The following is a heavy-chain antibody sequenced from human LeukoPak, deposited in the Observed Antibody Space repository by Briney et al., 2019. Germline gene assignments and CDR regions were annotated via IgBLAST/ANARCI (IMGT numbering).Heavy chain of an antibody. V-gene: IGHV3-30*02. D-gene: IGHD2-8*01. Sequence: GGSLRLSCAASGFTFSSYGMHWVRQAPGKGLEWVAFIRYDGSNKYYADSVKGRFTISRDNSKNTLYLQMNSLRAEDTAVYYCAKDNTLFLMTSFFWFDPWGQGTLVTVSS. CDR1: GFTFSSYG. CDR3: AKDNTLFLMTSFFWFDP. J-gene: IGHJ5*02. CDR2: IRYDGSNK.